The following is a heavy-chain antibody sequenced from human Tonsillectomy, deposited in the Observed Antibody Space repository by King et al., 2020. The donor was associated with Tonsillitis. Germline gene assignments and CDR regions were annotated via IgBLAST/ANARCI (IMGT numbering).Heavy chain of an antibody. J-gene: IGHJ4*02. D-gene: IGHD5-24*01. V-gene: IGHV4-39*01. Sequence: QLQESGPGLVKPSETLSLTCTVSGGSISSSSYYCGWIRQPPGKGLEWIGSIYYTGSTYYNAYLKSRVTISVDTSKNQFSLRLSSVTAADTAVYYCARTRSYADHDYRGQGTLVTVSS. CDR3: ARTRSYADHDY. CDR1: GGSISSSSYY. CDR2: IYYTGST.